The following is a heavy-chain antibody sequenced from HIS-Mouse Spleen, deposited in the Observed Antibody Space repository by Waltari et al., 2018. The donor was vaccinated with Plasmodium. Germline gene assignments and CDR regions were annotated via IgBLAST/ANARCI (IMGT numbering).Heavy chain of an antibody. Sequence: EVQLVESGGGLVQPGGSLRLSCAASGFTFNSYDMHWVRQATGKGLEGVSAIGTAGDTYYPGSVKGRFTISRENAKNSLYLQMNSLRAGDTAVYYCARGRWNHAFDIWGQGTMVTVSS. J-gene: IGHJ3*02. CDR3: ARGRWNHAFDI. D-gene: IGHD1-1*01. CDR1: GFTFNSYD. V-gene: IGHV3-13*01. CDR2: IGTAGDT.